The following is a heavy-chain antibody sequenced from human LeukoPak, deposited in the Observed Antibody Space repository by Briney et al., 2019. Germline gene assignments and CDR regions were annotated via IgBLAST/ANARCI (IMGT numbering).Heavy chain of an antibody. D-gene: IGHD2-21*02. Sequence: SVKVSCKASGGTFSSYAISWVRQAPGQGLEWMRRIIPIFGIANYAQKFQGRVTITADKSTSTAYMELSSLRSEDTAVYYCAKTASEYYFDYWGQGTLVTVSS. CDR3: AKTASEYYFDY. J-gene: IGHJ4*02. CDR2: IIPIFGIA. CDR1: GGTFSSYA. V-gene: IGHV1-69*04.